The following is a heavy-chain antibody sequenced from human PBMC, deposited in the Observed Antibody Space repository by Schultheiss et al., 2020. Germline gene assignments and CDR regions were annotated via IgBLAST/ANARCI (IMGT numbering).Heavy chain of an antibody. CDR2: IDWDDDK. V-gene: IGHV2-70*01. J-gene: IGHJ6*02. CDR3: ARIRAERFGELFYYYYGMDV. CDR1: GFSLSTSGMC. D-gene: IGHD3-10*01. Sequence: QTLSLTCTFSGFSLSTSGMCVSWIRQPPGKALEWLALIDWDDDKYYSTSLKTRLTISKDTSKNQVVLTMTNMDPVDTATYYCARIRAERFGELFYYYYGMDVWGQGTTGTVS.